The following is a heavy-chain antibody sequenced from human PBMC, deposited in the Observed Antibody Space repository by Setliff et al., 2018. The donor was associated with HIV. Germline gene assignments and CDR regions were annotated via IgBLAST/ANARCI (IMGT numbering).Heavy chain of an antibody. CDR2: VYHSGST. V-gene: IGHV4-59*08. CDR3: ARHISPDMDNFCSGYRGYFDY. Sequence: SETLSLTCTVSGGSISSHHWSWIRQSPGNGLEWIGYVYHSGSTNYSPSLKSRVTISLDTSTKQFSLKLSSVTAAEPAVYWCARHISPDMDNFCSGYRGYFDYWGQGTLVTVSS. CDR1: GGSISSHH. J-gene: IGHJ4*02. D-gene: IGHD3-3*01.